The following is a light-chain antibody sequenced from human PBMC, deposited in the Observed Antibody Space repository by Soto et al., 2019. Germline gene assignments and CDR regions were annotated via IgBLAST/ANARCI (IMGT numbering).Light chain of an antibody. V-gene: IGLV1-51*01. CDR2: DDN. CDR1: SSNIGGNS. Sequence: VLTQPPSVSAAPGQKVTISCSGSSSNIGGNSVSWYQQLPGTAPKLLIYDDNKRPSGIPDRFSGSQSGTSISLGNTRFQTRDEAEYYFRSWVRSMSGYVFGTGTKATVL. J-gene: IGLJ1*01. CDR3: RSWVRSMSGYV.